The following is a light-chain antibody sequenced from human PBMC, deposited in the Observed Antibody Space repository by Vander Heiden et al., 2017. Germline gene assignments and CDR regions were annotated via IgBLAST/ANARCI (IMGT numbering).Light chain of an antibody. Sequence: DIQMTQSPSSLSVSVGDRVTITCRASQSIDTYLNWYEQKPGKAPKLLIYAASSLQSGVPSRFSGGGSGTDFTLTISSLQPDDFATYYCQRSDGSPRTFGQGTKLEI. CDR3: QRSDGSPRT. CDR1: QSIDTY. J-gene: IGKJ2*01. CDR2: AAS. V-gene: IGKV1-39*01.